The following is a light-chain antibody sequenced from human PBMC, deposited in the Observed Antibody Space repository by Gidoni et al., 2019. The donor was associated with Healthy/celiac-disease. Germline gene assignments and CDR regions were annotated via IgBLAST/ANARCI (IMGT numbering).Light chain of an antibody. CDR3: QQRSNWPRLT. CDR2: DAS. J-gene: IGKJ4*01. Sequence: EMVLTQSPATLSLSPGERAPLSCRASQSVSSYLAWYQQKPGQAPRLLIHDASNRATGIPARFSGRGSGTDFPLTISSLAPEDFAVYSCQQRSNWPRLTFGGGTQVEIK. V-gene: IGKV3-11*01. CDR1: QSVSSY.